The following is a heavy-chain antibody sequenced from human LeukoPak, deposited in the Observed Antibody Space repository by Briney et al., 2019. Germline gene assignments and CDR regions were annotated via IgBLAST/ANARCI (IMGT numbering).Heavy chain of an antibody. V-gene: IGHV1-18*01. D-gene: IGHD3-22*01. CDR3: ARAFLYYYDSSGYSYYFDY. Sequence: GASVKVSCKASGYTFTSYGISWVRQAPGQGLEWMGWISAYNGNTNYAQKLQGRVTMTTDTSTSTAYMELRSLRSDDTAVYYCARAFLYYYDSSGYSYYFDYWGQGTLVTVSS. CDR2: ISAYNGNT. J-gene: IGHJ4*02. CDR1: GYTFTSYG.